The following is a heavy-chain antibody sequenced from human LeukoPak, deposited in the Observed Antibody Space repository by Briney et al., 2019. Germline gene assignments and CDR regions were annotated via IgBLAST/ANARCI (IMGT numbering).Heavy chain of an antibody. Sequence: GRSLRLSCAASGFTFSSYAMHWVRQAPGKGLEWVAVIWYDGSNKYYADSVKGRFTISRDNPKNTLYLQMNSLRAEDTAVYYCARGPLHCSSTSCRGDYFDYWGQGTLVTVSS. CDR3: ARGPLHCSSTSCRGDYFDY. D-gene: IGHD2-2*01. CDR1: GFTFSSYA. J-gene: IGHJ4*02. CDR2: IWYDGSNK. V-gene: IGHV3-33*08.